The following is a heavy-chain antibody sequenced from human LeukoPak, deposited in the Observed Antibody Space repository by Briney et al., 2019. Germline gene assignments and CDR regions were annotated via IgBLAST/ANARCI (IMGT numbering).Heavy chain of an antibody. CDR1: GFTLSSYW. CDR2: IKEDGSEK. J-gene: IGHJ3*02. Sequence: PGGSLRLSCAASGFTLSSYWMSWVRQAPGKGLEWVANIKEDGSEKYYVDSVKGRFTISRDNAKNSLYLHMNSLTAEDTAMYYCARDWEAGVPFDAFDIWGQGTMVSVSS. V-gene: IGHV3-7*03. D-gene: IGHD3-10*01. CDR3: ARDWEAGVPFDAFDI.